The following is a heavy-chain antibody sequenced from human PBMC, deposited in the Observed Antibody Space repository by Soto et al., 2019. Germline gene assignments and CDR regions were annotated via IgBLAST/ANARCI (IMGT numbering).Heavy chain of an antibody. V-gene: IGHV3-23*01. J-gene: IGHJ5*02. D-gene: IGHD3-9*01. CDR1: GFVFNTYA. Sequence: GGSLRLSCAASGFVFNTYAMTWVRQPAGKGLEWVSSISGPGDRTYYAESVRGRFTISRDSSKKTLFLQLDSLRVEDTAVYYCEKDGTYEISNAHYTGWFATWGQGTLVTVSS. CDR3: EKDGTYEISNAHYTGWFAT. CDR2: ISGPGDRT.